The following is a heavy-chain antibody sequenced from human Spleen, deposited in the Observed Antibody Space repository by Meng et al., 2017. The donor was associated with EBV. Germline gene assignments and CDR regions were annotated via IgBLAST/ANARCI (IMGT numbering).Heavy chain of an antibody. CDR2: INRSGST. CDR3: ARERGYSNGYDSNWIDP. V-gene: IGHV4-34*01. D-gene: IGHD5-18*01. Sequence: QVQLRQWGAGLLKPSETLSLSCSVYGGSFSGHYWTWIRQPPGKGLEWIGEINRSGSTNYNPSLKGRVTISVDMSKNHFSLKLTSVTAADTAVYYCARERGYSNGYDSNWIDPWGQGALVNVSS. CDR1: GGSFSGHY. J-gene: IGHJ5*02.